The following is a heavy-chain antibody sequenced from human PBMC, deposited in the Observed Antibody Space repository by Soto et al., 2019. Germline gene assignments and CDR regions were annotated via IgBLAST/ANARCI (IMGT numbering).Heavy chain of an antibody. Sequence: QVQLVESGGGVVQPGRSLRLSCAASGFTFSSYGMHWVRQAPGKGLEWVAVISYDGSNKYYADSVKGRFTISRDNSKNTMYLQMNSLRAEDTAVYYCAKDLRDIVVVPAAMPGPPWFDPWGQGTLVTVSS. J-gene: IGHJ5*02. D-gene: IGHD2-2*01. CDR2: ISYDGSNK. CDR3: AKDLRDIVVVPAAMPGPPWFDP. CDR1: GFTFSSYG. V-gene: IGHV3-30*18.